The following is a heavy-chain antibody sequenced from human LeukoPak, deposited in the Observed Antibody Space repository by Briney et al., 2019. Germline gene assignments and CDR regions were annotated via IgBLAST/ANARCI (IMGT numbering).Heavy chain of an antibody. D-gene: IGHD2-8*01. Sequence: ASVKVSCKASGYTFITYDIIWVRQAAGQGLEWVGWLNPQSGHTGYTENFQGRVIMTMDSSTATVYMELRSLRFEDTAVYYCARGPWLRSLVGYCADGVCYPGYWGQGTLVTVSS. CDR1: GYTFITYD. J-gene: IGHJ4*02. V-gene: IGHV1-8*01. CDR3: ARGPWLRSLVGYCADGVCYPGY. CDR2: LNPQSGHT.